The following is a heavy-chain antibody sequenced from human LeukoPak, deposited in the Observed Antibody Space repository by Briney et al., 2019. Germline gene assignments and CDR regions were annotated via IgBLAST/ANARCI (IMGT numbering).Heavy chain of an antibody. D-gene: IGHD1-7*01. CDR1: GFTFRSYA. V-gene: IGHV3-23*01. CDR3: AQDGTTMRYNWFDS. CDR2: IIADFDTT. Sequence: GGSLRLSCAASGFTFRSYAMSWVRQAPGKGLEWVSGIIADFDTTYYADSVRGRFTISRDHSKNTLYLQMNSLRAEDTAIYYCAQDGTTMRYNWFDSWGQGTLVTVSS. J-gene: IGHJ5*01.